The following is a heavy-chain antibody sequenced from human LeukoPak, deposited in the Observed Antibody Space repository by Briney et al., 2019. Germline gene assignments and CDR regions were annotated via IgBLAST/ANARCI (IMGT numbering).Heavy chain of an antibody. CDR1: RYTFTGYY. Sequence: ASVKVSCKASRYTFTGYYMHWVRQAPGQGLEWMGWINPNSGGTNYAQKFQGRVTMTRDTSISTAYMELSRLRSDDTAVYYCAREQILGYCSGGSCYGSPEGVDYWGQGTLVTVSS. V-gene: IGHV1-2*02. D-gene: IGHD2-15*01. J-gene: IGHJ4*02. CDR3: AREQILGYCSGGSCYGSPEGVDY. CDR2: INPNSGGT.